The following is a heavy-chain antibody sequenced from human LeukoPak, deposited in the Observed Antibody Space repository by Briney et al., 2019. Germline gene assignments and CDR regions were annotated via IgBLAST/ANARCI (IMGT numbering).Heavy chain of an antibody. CDR2: IYSSGST. CDR3: AREFGVATIADNWFDP. D-gene: IGHD5-12*01. V-gene: IGHV4-4*08. J-gene: IGHJ5*02. CDR1: GGSISSYY. Sequence: SETLSLTCTVSGGSISSYYWSWIRQPPGKGLEWIGYIYSSGSTNYNPSVKSRVTISVDTSKNQFSLKLSSVTAADTAVYYCAREFGVATIADNWFDPWGQGTLATVSS.